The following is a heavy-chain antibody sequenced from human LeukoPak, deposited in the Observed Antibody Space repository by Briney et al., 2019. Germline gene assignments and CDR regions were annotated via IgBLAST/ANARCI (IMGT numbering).Heavy chain of an antibody. CDR1: GFIFSNAW. CDR3: TTAAHYYGSGSYYIGRFFDY. D-gene: IGHD3-10*01. V-gene: IGHV3-15*01. CDR2: IKSKTDGGTT. J-gene: IGHJ4*02. Sequence: PGGSLRLSCAASGFIFSNAWMSWVRQAPGKGLEWVGRIKSKTDGGTTDYAAPVKGRFTISRDDSKNTLYLQMNSLKTEDTAVYYCTTAAHYYGSGSYYIGRFFDYWGQGTLVTVSS.